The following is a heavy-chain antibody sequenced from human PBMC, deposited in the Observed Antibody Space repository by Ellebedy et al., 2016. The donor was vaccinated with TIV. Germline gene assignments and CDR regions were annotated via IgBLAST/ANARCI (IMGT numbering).Heavy chain of an antibody. J-gene: IGHJ4*02. CDR3: ATDHPYYDSSGYSPLSY. Sequence: GGSLRLSCKGSGYSFTSYWIGWVRQMPGKGLEWMGIIYPGDSDSRYSPSFQVQVTISADKSISTASLQWSILKASDTAMYYCATDHPYYDSSGYSPLSYWGQGTLVTVSS. D-gene: IGHD3-22*01. CDR1: GYSFTSYW. V-gene: IGHV5-51*01. CDR2: IYPGDSDS.